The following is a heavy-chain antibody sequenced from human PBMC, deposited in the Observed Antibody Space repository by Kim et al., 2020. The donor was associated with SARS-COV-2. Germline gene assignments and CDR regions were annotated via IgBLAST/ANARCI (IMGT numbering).Heavy chain of an antibody. Sequence: ADSVRGRFTISRDNPKNPLYLQKSSLTADDTAVYYCAKGPSTVVTPAFDYWGQGTLVTVSS. J-gene: IGHJ4*02. V-gene: IGHV3-23*01. D-gene: IGHD4-17*01. CDR3: AKGPSTVVTPAFDY.